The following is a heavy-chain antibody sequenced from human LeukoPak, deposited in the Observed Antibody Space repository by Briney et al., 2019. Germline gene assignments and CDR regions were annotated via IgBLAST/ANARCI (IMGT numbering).Heavy chain of an antibody. CDR2: ISAYNGNT. J-gene: IGHJ6*02. Sequence: ASVKVSCKASGYTFTSYGISWVRQAPGQGLEWRGWISAYNGNTNYAQKIQGRVTMTTDTSTSTAYMELRSLRSDDTAVYYCARDWYCSGGSCYSLIYNYYYGMDVWGQGTTVTVSS. V-gene: IGHV1-18*01. CDR1: GYTFTSYG. D-gene: IGHD2-15*01. CDR3: ARDWYCSGGSCYSLIYNYYYGMDV.